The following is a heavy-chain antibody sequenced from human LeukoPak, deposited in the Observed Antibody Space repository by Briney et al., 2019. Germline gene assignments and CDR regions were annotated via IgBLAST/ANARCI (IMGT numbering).Heavy chain of an antibody. CDR1: GFIFSTHG. D-gene: IGHD1-14*01. Sequence: PGESLRLSCAASGFIFSTHGVHWVRQAPGKGLEWVAVISYGGTDKYYADSVKGRFTISRDNSKNTLYLQMNSLRTEDTAVYYCAKDRLGTPLIDYWGQGTLVTVSS. J-gene: IGHJ4*02. CDR3: AKDRLGTPLIDY. CDR2: ISYGGTDK. V-gene: IGHV3-30*18.